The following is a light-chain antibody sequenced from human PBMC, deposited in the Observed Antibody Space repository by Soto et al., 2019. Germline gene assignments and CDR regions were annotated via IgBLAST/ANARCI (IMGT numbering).Light chain of an antibody. Sequence: DIPLTQSPSFLSASVGDRVTITCRASQGISSYLAWYQQKPGKAPKLLIYAASTLQSGVPSRFSVSGSGTEFTLTISILQPEDFATYYCQQLNSYPLITFGPGTKVDCK. V-gene: IGKV1-9*01. CDR2: AAS. CDR3: QQLNSYPLIT. CDR1: QGISSY. J-gene: IGKJ3*01.